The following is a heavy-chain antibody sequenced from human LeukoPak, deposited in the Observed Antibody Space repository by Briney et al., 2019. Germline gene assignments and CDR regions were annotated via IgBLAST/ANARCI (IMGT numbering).Heavy chain of an antibody. J-gene: IGHJ4*02. D-gene: IGHD2-2*01. CDR2: ISSSSSYI. Sequence: GGSLRLSCAASGFTFSSYSMNWVRQAPWKELEWVSSISSSSSYIYYADSVKGRFTISRDNAKNSLYLQMNSLRAEDTAVYYCARDLPAAIPFDYRGQGTLVTVSS. CDR3: ARDLPAAIPFDY. V-gene: IGHV3-21*01. CDR1: GFTFSSYS.